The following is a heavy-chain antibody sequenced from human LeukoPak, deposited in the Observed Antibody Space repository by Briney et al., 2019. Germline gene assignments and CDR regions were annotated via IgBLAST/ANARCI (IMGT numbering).Heavy chain of an antibody. CDR2: IYPGDSDT. CDR3: ALRITIFGMVTDY. V-gene: IGHV5-51*01. Sequence: GGSRQISCKGSGYNFTSYWIGWVRQMPGKGLEGMGIIYPGDSDTRYSPSFQGQVTISADKSISTAYLQWSSLKASDTAMYYCALRITIFGMVTDYWGQATLVTVSS. CDR1: GYNFTSYW. J-gene: IGHJ4*02. D-gene: IGHD3-3*01.